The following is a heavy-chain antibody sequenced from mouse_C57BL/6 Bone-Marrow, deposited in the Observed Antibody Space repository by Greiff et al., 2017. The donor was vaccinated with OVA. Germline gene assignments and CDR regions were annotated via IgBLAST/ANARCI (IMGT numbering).Heavy chain of an antibody. CDR2: IHPNSGST. CDR1: GYTFTSYW. Sequence: QVQLQQPGAELVKPGASVKLSCKASGYTFTSYWLHWVKQRPGQGLEWIGMIHPNSGSTNYNEKFKSKATLTVDKSSSTAYMQLSSLTSEDSAVDYCARSNYYYGSKFAYWGQGTLVTVSA. D-gene: IGHD1-1*01. V-gene: IGHV1-64*01. J-gene: IGHJ3*01. CDR3: ARSNYYYGSKFAY.